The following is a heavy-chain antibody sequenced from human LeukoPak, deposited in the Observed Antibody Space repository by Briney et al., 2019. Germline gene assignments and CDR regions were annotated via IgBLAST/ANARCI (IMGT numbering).Heavy chain of an antibody. CDR1: GGSISSSTYY. V-gene: IGHV4-39*07. J-gene: IGHJ4*02. CDR2: IYYSGST. CDR3: ARNYPHSSLPTDY. Sequence: PSETLSLTCTVSGGSISSSTYYWGWIRQPPGKGLEWIGSIYYSGSTYYNPSLKSRVTMSVDTSKNQFSLKLSSVTAADTAVYYCARNYPHSSLPTDYWGQGTLVTVSS. D-gene: IGHD6-13*01.